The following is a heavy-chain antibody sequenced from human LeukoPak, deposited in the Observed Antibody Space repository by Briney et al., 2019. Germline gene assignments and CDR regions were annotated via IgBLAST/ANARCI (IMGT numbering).Heavy chain of an antibody. Sequence: GGSLRLSCVASGFPFSSYWMTWVRQAPGKGLEWVANIKQDGSKKSYVDSVKGRFIISRDNAKNSLYLQMNSLRAEDTALYYCAKGSPGDSNAFDIWGQGTMVTVSS. CDR2: IKQDGSKK. J-gene: IGHJ3*02. CDR3: AKGSPGDSNAFDI. D-gene: IGHD7-27*01. V-gene: IGHV3-7*03. CDR1: GFPFSSYW.